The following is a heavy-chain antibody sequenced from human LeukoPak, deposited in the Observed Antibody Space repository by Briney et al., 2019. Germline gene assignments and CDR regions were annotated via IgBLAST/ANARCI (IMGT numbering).Heavy chain of an antibody. CDR3: RIGHYIDI. J-gene: IGHJ4*02. CDR2: IKKDGSES. D-gene: IGHD2-15*01. V-gene: IGHV3-7*01. CDR1: GFTFSDQW. Sequence: GGSVRLSCAASGFTFSDQWMNWVRQAPGKGPEWVANIKKDGSESFYAGSVKGRFIISRDNARNSLYLQMNSLRVDDTAVYYCRIGHYIDIWGQGTLVTVSS.